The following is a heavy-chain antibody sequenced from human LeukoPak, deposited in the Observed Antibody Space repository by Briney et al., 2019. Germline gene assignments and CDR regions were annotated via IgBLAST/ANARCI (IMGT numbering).Heavy chain of an antibody. D-gene: IGHD2-8*01. CDR1: GLTFSDYS. Sequence: PGGSLRLSCVASGLTFSDYSMTWVRQAPGKGLEWVSSISSGSSSIYYADSVKGRFTISRDNAKNSLYLQMNSLRADDTAVYYCAGRGCTNGLCHFDYWGQGTLVTVSS. CDR2: ISSGSSSI. CDR3: AGRGCTNGLCHFDY. V-gene: IGHV3-21*01. J-gene: IGHJ4*02.